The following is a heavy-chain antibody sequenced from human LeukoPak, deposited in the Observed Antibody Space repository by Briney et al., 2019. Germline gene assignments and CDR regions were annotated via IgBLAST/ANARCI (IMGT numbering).Heavy chain of an antibody. J-gene: IGHJ6*02. V-gene: IGHV1-46*01. Sequence: ASVKVSCKASGYTFTSYGISWVRQARGQGLEWMGIINPSGGSTSYAQKFQGRVTMTRDTSTSTVYMELSSLRSEDTAVYYCARDSSMDVWGQGTTVTVSS. CDR2: INPSGGST. D-gene: IGHD6-6*01. CDR1: GYTFTSYG. CDR3: ARDSSMDV.